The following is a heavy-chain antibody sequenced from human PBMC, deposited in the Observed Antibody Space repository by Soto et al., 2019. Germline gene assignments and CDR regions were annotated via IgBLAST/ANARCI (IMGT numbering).Heavy chain of an antibody. CDR2: IYYSGST. D-gene: IGHD2-8*01. V-gene: IGHV4-30-4*01. CDR3: ARVWCTNGVCYEFDY. J-gene: IGHJ4*02. Sequence: PSETLSLTCTVSGGSISSGDYYWSWIRQPPGKGLEWIGYIYYSGSTYYNPSLKSRVTIPVDTSKNQFSLKLSSVTAADTAVYYCARVWCTNGVCYEFDYWGQGTLVTVSS. CDR1: GGSISSGDYY.